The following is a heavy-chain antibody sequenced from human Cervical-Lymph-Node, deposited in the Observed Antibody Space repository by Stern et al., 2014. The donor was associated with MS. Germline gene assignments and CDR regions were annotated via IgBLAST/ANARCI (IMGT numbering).Heavy chain of an antibody. Sequence: QVQLVQSGAEVKKPGSSVKVSCKASGGTFSSYAISWVRQAPGQGLEWMGGIIPIFGTANYAQKFQGRVTITADESTSTAYMELSSLRSEDTAVYYCARDGEWGQDIVATNNFDYWGQGTLVTVSS. CDR1: GGTFSSYA. V-gene: IGHV1-69*01. J-gene: IGHJ4*02. CDR3: ARDGEWGQDIVATNNFDY. D-gene: IGHD5-12*01. CDR2: IIPIFGTA.